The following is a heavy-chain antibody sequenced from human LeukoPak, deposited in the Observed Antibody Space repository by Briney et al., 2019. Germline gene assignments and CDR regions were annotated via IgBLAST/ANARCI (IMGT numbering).Heavy chain of an antibody. Sequence: PSETLSLTCTVSGGSISSSTYYWGWIRQPPGKGLEWIGSISYSGSTYYNPSLKSRVTISVDTSKNQFSLRLSSVTAADTAVYHCASHYYDSSDYYPYYFNYRGQGTLVTVSS. J-gene: IGHJ4*02. V-gene: IGHV4-39*01. D-gene: IGHD3-22*01. CDR2: ISYSGST. CDR3: ASHYYDSSDYYPYYFNY. CDR1: GGSISSSTYY.